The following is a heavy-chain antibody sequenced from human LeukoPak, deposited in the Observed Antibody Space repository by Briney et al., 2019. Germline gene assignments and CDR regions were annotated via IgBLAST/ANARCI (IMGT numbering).Heavy chain of an antibody. J-gene: IGHJ4*02. CDR1: GFIFGDYG. Sequence: SGGSLRLSCTASGFIFGDYGLSWVRQAPGKGLEWVGFIRSKADGGTTEYAASVKGRFTISRDNSKNTLYLQMNSLRTEDTAVYYCATDHCAGDCYWFDYWGQGTLVTVSS. CDR3: ATDHCAGDCYWFDY. CDR2: IRSKADGGTT. D-gene: IGHD2-21*02. V-gene: IGHV3-49*04.